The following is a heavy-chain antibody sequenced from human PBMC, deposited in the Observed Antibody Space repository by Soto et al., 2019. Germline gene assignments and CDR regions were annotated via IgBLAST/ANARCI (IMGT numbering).Heavy chain of an antibody. CDR1: GYTFTSYA. CDR3: ARGGSLYWYFDL. Sequence: ASVKVCCEASGYTFTSYAMHWVRQAPGQRLEWMGWINAGNGNTKYSQKFQGRVTITRDTSASTAYMELSSLRSEDTAVYYCARGGSLYWYFDLWGRGTLVTVSS. J-gene: IGHJ2*01. V-gene: IGHV1-3*01. D-gene: IGHD1-26*01. CDR2: INAGNGNT.